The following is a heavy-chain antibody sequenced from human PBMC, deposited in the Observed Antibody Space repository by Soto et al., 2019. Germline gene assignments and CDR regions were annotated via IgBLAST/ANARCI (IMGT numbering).Heavy chain of an antibody. D-gene: IGHD4-17*01. Sequence: ASVKVSCKASGGTFSSYAISWVRQAPGQGLEWIGGIIPIFGTANYAQKFQGRVTITADESTSTAYMELSSLRSEDTAVYYCARDAMPLRYDVFQHWGQGTLVTVSS. J-gene: IGHJ1*01. CDR1: GGTFSSYA. CDR3: ARDAMPLRYDVFQH. CDR2: IIPIFGTA. V-gene: IGHV1-69*13.